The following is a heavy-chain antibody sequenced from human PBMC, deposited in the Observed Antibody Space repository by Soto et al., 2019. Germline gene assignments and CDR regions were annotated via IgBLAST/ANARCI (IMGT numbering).Heavy chain of an antibody. Sequence: QVQLVQSGAEVKKPGSSVKVSCKASGGTFSSYTISWVRQAPGQGLEWMGRIIPILGIANYAQKFQGRVTITADKSTSTAYMELSSLRSEDTAVYYCASQTTMTKGFDYWGQGTLVTVSS. J-gene: IGHJ4*02. CDR3: ASQTTMTKGFDY. D-gene: IGHD4-17*01. V-gene: IGHV1-69*02. CDR1: GGTFSSYT. CDR2: IIPILGIA.